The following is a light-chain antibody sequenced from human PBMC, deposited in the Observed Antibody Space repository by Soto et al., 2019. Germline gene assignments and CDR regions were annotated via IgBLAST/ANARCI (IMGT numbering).Light chain of an antibody. Sequence: QSVLTQPPSVSGAPGQRVTISCTGSSSNIGAGYDVHWYQQLPGTAPKLLIYGNSNRPSGVPDRFSGSKSGTSASLAITGLQAEDEADYYCLSYGGSNNYVFGTGTKLTVL. CDR2: GNS. V-gene: IGLV1-40*01. CDR1: SSNIGAGYD. CDR3: LSYGGSNNYV. J-gene: IGLJ1*01.